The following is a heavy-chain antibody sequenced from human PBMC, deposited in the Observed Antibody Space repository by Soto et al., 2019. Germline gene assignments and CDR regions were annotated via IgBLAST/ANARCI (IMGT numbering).Heavy chain of an antibody. CDR2: IYPGDSDT. CDR3: ARLVVTRIAAADFDAFDI. Sequence: EVQLVQSGAEVKKPGESLKISCKGSGYSFTTYWIGWVRQMPGKGLEWMGIIYPGDSDTRYSPSFQGQVTISADKSISTAYLQWSSLKASDTAMFYCARLVVTRIAAADFDAFDIWGQGTMVTVSS. V-gene: IGHV5-51*03. D-gene: IGHD6-13*01. J-gene: IGHJ3*02. CDR1: GYSFTTYW.